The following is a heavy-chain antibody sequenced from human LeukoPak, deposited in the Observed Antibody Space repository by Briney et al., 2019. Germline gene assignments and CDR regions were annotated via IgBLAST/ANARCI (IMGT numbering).Heavy chain of an antibody. J-gene: IGHJ4*02. V-gene: IGHV1-24*01. CDR2: FDPEDGET. CDR3: ATLLGETHFFDY. Sequence: ASVKVSCKVSGYTLTELSMHWVRQAPGKGLEWMGGFDPEDGETIYAQKFQGRVTMTEDTSTDTAYMDLSSLRSEDTAVYYCATLLGETHFFDYWGQGTLVTVSS. CDR1: GYTLTELS. D-gene: IGHD1-26*01.